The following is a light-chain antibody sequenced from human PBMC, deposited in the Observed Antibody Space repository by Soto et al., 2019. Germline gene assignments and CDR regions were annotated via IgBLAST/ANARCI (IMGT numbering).Light chain of an antibody. J-gene: IGKJ1*01. V-gene: IGKV1-27*01. CDR1: QGIIEY. CDR3: QTYDTAPHT. Sequence: DIQMTQSPSSLSASVGDTVTITCRASQGIIEYVAWYQQRPGKIPKLLIYAASTLQTGVPSRFSGSGAGTDFTLTIRRLQPEDVATYYCQTYDTAPHTFGQGTKVEIK. CDR2: AAS.